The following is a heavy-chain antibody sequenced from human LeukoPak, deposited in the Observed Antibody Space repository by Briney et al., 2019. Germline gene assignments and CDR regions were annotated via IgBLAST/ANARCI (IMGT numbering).Heavy chain of an antibody. CDR3: ARGGVPAAIDY. CDR1: GFTFSNYA. V-gene: IGHV3-30-3*01. Sequence: PGGSLRLSCAATGFTFSNYAIHWGRQAPGKGLEWVAFISDDGSRQHYADSVKGRFTISRDNAKNTLYLQMNSLRAEDTAVYYCARGGVPAAIDYWGQGTLVTVSS. D-gene: IGHD2-2*01. CDR2: ISDDGSRQ. J-gene: IGHJ4*02.